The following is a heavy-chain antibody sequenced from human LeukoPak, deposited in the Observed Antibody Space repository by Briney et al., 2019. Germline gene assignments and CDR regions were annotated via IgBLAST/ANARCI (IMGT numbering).Heavy chain of an antibody. Sequence: GGSLRLSCAASGFTFSTYGMHWVRQAPGKGLEWVAFIRYDGSNKYYADSVKGRFTISRDNSKNTPYLQMNSLRAEDTAVYYCAKGGGREASPTYYFDYWGQGTLVTVSS. CDR3: AKGGGREASPTYYFDY. D-gene: IGHD3-10*01. CDR2: IRYDGSNK. CDR1: GFTFSTYG. J-gene: IGHJ4*02. V-gene: IGHV3-30*02.